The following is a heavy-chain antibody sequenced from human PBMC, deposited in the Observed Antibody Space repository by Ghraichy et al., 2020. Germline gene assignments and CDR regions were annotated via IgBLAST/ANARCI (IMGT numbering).Heavy chain of an antibody. D-gene: IGHD4-17*01. CDR1: GFTFSSYA. Sequence: GGSLRLSCAASGFTFSSYAMSWVRQAPGKGLEWVSAISGSGGSTYYADSVKGRFTISRDNSKNTLYLQMNSLRAEDTAVYYCAKGITVTTRGFWDYWGQGTLVTVSS. J-gene: IGHJ4*02. CDR2: ISGSGGST. V-gene: IGHV3-23*01. CDR3: AKGITVTTRGFWDY.